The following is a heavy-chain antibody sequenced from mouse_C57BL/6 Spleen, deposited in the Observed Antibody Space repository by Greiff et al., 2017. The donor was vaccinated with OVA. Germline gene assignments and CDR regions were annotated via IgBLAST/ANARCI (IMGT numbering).Heavy chain of an antibody. CDR3: ASCRLYYGNYEGNYYAMDY. V-gene: IGHV1-53*01. J-gene: IGHJ4*01. Sequence: QVQLQQPGTDLVKPGASVKLSCKASGYTFTSYWMHWVKQRPGQGLEWIGNINPSNGGTNYNEKFKSKATLTVDKSSSTAYMQLSSLTSEDSAVYYCASCRLYYGNYEGNYYAMDYWGQGTSVTVSS. CDR1: GYTFTSYW. D-gene: IGHD2-1*01. CDR2: INPSNGGT.